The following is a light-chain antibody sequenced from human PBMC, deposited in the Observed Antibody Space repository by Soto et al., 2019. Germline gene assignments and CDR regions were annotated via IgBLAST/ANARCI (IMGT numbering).Light chain of an antibody. CDR2: GAS. V-gene: IGKV3-20*01. CDR3: QQYGSSPRT. CDR1: QSVSSSY. Sequence: EIVLTQSPGTLSLSPGERATLSCRASQSVSSSYLAWYQQKPGQAPRLLIYGASSRATGIPDRFSGSGSGTDFTLTISRLEPEDLAVYYCQQYGSSPRTFGQGTKADIK. J-gene: IGKJ1*01.